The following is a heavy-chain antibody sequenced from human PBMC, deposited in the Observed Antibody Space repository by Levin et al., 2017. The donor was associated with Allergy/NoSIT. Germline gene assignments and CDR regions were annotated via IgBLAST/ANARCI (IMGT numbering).Heavy chain of an antibody. V-gene: IGHV3-11*05. D-gene: IGHD6-13*01. CDR2: ISSSGTHT. Sequence: GGSLRLSCAASGFTFSNNYMSWVRQAPGKGLEWVSCISSSGTHTDYADSVKGRFSISRDNAKNSLYLQMNSLRAEDTAVYYCAGEGTIAAAALDAFDLWGQGTMVTVSS. CDR3: AGEGTIAAAALDAFDL. CDR1: GFTFSNNY. J-gene: IGHJ3*01.